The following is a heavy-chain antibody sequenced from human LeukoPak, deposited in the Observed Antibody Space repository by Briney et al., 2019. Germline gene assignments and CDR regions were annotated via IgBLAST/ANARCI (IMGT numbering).Heavy chain of an antibody. CDR1: GFNFSNAW. Sequence: GGSLRLSCAASGFNFSNAWMSWVRQAPGKGLEWVGRIKSKIVGGATDYSAPVKGRFTMSRDDSKNTLYLQMNSLNTEDTAVYYCTTPFRSGSYFGFDSWGQGALVTVPS. CDR3: TTPFRSGSYFGFDS. V-gene: IGHV3-15*01. D-gene: IGHD1-26*01. J-gene: IGHJ4*02. CDR2: IKSKIVGGAT.